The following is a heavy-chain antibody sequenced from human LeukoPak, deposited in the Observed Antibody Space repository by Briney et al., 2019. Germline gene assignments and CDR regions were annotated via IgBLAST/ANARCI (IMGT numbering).Heavy chain of an antibody. CDR3: ARSIPYGTTWYGRSDY. J-gene: IGHJ4*02. Sequence: GGSLRLSCAASGFPFSSYWMTWVGQPPGKGLEWVATIKPDGTTKFYVDSVKGRFTISRDNALNSLYLQMNSLRAEDTAIYYCARSIPYGTTWYGRSDYWGQGTLVTVSS. V-gene: IGHV3-7*03. CDR1: GFPFSSYW. CDR2: IKPDGTTK. D-gene: IGHD6-13*01.